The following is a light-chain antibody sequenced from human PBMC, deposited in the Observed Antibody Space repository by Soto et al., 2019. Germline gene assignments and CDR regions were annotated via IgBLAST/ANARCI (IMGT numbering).Light chain of an antibody. CDR1: SNDVGGYRY. J-gene: IGLJ1*01. V-gene: IGLV2-14*01. CDR3: SSYTTSSSYV. Sequence: QSALTQPASVSGSPGQSITISCTGTSNDVGGYRYVSWYQQHPGKAPKLLIYEVSNRPSGVSSRFSGSKSGNTASLTISGVQTEDEADYYCSSYTTSSSYVFGTGTKVTVL. CDR2: EVS.